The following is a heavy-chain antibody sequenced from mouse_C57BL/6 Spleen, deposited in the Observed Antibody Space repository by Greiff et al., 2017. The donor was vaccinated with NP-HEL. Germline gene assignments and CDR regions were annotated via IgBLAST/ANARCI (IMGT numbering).Heavy chain of an antibody. J-gene: IGHJ2*01. CDR3: ARPTTVVAFDY. CDR2: IHPNSGST. V-gene: IGHV1-64*01. CDR1: GYTFTSYW. Sequence: LQESGAELVKPGASVKLSCKASGYTFTSYWMHWVKQRPGQGLEWIGMIHPNSGSTNYNEKFKSKATLTVDKSSSTAYMQLSSLTSEDSAVYYCARPTTVVAFDYWGQGTTLTVSS. D-gene: IGHD1-1*01.